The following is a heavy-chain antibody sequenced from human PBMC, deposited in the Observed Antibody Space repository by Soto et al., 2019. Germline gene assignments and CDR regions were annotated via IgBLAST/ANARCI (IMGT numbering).Heavy chain of an antibody. CDR3: ARVGQWQPEGY. D-gene: IGHD6-19*01. V-gene: IGHV1-69*02. CDR2: LLPILGIA. Sequence: QVQLVQSGAEVKKPGSSVKVCCTASGGTFSSYTISWVRQAPGQGLAWMGRLLPILGIANYAQKFQGRVTITADKSTSTAYMELCSLRSEDTAVYYSARVGQWQPEGYWGQGTLVTVSS. CDR1: GGTFSSYT. J-gene: IGHJ1*01.